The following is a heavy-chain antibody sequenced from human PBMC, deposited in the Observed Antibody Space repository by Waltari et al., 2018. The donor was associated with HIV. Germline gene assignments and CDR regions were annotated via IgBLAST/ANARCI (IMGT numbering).Heavy chain of an antibody. CDR3: AKTKCGLYYFDY. D-gene: IGHD2-21*01. V-gene: IGHV1-46*01. CDR2: INTRDGKT. Sequence: QVQLVQSGAEMKKPGASVQISCKASGDTSSIPYIHWVRQAPGQGFEWMGIINTRDGKTAYAQQFQGRVTMTRDTSTTTVYIELSSLRSDDTAVYFCAKTKCGLYYFDYWGQGTLVTVSS. CDR1: GDTSSIPY. J-gene: IGHJ4*02.